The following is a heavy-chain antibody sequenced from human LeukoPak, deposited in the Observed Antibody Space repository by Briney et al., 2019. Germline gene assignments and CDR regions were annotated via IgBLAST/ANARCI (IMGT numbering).Heavy chain of an antibody. J-gene: IGHJ2*01. V-gene: IGHV3-20*04. Sequence: GGSLRLSCEGSGFTFDDYGISWVRHVPGKGLQWVSGIDRDGAATGHGVSVKGRFTVSRDNVKIFVYLEMNSLRVEDTGFYYCARRLMGGFTDWYFDLWGRGTLVTVSS. CDR2: IDRDGAAT. CDR3: ARRLMGGFTDWYFDL. CDR1: GFTFDDYG. D-gene: IGHD2-15*01.